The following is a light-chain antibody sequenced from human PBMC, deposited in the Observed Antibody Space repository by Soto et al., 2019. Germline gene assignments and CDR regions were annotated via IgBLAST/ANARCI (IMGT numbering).Light chain of an antibody. CDR1: TGAVTSGYY. Sequence: VVTQEPSLTVSPGGTVTLTCASSTGAVTSGYYPNWFQQKPGQAPRALIYNTRNKHSWTPARSSGSLLGGKAALTLSGAQPEDEAEYYCLLYYGGAYVFGAGTKVTVL. J-gene: IGLJ1*01. V-gene: IGLV7-43*01. CDR3: LLYYGGAYV. CDR2: NTR.